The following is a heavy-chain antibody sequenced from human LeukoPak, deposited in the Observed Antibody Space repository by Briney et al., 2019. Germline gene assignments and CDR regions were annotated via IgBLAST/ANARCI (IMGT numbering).Heavy chain of an antibody. J-gene: IGHJ3*01. CDR2: IYHSGST. CDR3: ARMFGGYCSDGSCYKAFDL. Sequence: SQTLSLTCTVSGGSVSSGGYYWSRIRQPPGKGLEWIGYIYHSGSTYYNPSLKSRVTISVDTSKNQFSLKLSSVTAADTAVYYCARMFGGYCSDGSCYKAFDLWGQGTMVTVSS. D-gene: IGHD2-15*01. CDR1: GGSVSSGGYY. V-gene: IGHV4-30-2*02.